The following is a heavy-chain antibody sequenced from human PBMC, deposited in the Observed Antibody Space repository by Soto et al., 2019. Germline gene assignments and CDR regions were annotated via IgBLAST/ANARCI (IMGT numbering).Heavy chain of an antibody. CDR2: ISYDGSNK. D-gene: IGHD6-13*01. J-gene: IGHJ4*02. CDR1: GFTFSSYG. CDR3: AKGSSSQTYFDY. Sequence: QVQLVESGGGVVQPGRSLRLSCAASGFTFSSYGMHWVRQAPGKGLEWVAVISYDGSNKYYADSVKGRFTISRDNSKNTLYPQMNSLRAEDTAVYYGAKGSSSQTYFDYWGQGTLVTVSS. V-gene: IGHV3-30*18.